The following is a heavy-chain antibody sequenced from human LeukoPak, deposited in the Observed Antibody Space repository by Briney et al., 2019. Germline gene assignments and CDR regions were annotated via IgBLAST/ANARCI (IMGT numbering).Heavy chain of an antibody. V-gene: IGHV3-7*01. J-gene: IGHJ4*02. CDR1: GFTFKTHC. Sequence: GGSQRLSCIVSGFTFKTHCMTWLRQAPRTGQQWVASIMFDGSQKYYVDSVKGRFTISRDNDKNSLYLQMDSLRVEDTAMYYCARYFNSNGYSSLRGDYWGQGTLVTVSS. D-gene: IGHD2/OR15-2a*01. CDR3: ARYFNSNGYSSLRGDY. CDR2: IMFDGSQK.